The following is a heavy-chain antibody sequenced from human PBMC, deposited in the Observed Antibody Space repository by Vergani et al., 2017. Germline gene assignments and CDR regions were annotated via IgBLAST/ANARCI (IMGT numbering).Heavy chain of an antibody. D-gene: IGHD3-22*01. Sequence: QVQLQESGPGLVKPSETLSLTCTVSGGSISSYYWSWIRQPPGKGLEWIGYIYYSGSTNYNPSLKSRVTISVDTSKNQFSLKLSSVTAADTAVYYCARDGHYYDSSGPFDYWGQGTLVTVSS. CDR1: GGSISSYY. CDR3: ARDGHYYDSSGPFDY. J-gene: IGHJ4*02. V-gene: IGHV4-59*01. CDR2: IYYSGST.